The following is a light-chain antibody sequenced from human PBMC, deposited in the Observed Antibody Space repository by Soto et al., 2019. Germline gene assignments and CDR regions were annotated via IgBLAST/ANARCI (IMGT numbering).Light chain of an antibody. CDR3: QQYNNWPPWT. V-gene: IGKV3-15*01. CDR2: GAS. J-gene: IGKJ1*01. CDR1: QSVSSN. Sequence: EIVMTQSPATLSVSPGERATFSCRASQSVSSNLAWYQQKPGQAPRLLIYGASIRATGIPARFSGSGSGTEFTLTISSLQSEDFALYYCQQYNNWPPWTFGQGTKVDIK.